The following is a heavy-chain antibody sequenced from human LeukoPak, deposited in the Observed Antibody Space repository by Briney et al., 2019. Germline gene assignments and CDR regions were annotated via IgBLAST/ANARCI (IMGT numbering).Heavy chain of an antibody. CDR2: ISSSSSYI. CDR3: ARDPIYGCTVPYYFDY. CDR1: GFTFSSYS. Sequence: PGGSLRLSCAASGFTFSSYSMNWVRQAPGKGLEGVSSISSSSSYIYYADSVKGGFTISRDNAKNSLYLQMNSLRAEDTAVYYCARDPIYGCTVPYYFDYWGQGTLVTVSS. D-gene: IGHD4-23*01. V-gene: IGHV3-21*01. J-gene: IGHJ4*02.